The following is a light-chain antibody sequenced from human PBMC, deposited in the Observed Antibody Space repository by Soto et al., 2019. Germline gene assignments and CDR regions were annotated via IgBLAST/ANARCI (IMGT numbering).Light chain of an antibody. CDR1: QSVSSN. CDR2: GAS. V-gene: IGKV3-15*01. J-gene: IGKJ1*01. CDR3: QQYNTWPRT. Sequence: EIVMPQSPATLSVSPGERATLSCRASQSVSSNLAWYQQKPGQAPRLLIYGASTRATGIPARFSGSGSGTEFTLTISSLQSEDFAVYYCQQYNTWPRTFGHGTNVDIK.